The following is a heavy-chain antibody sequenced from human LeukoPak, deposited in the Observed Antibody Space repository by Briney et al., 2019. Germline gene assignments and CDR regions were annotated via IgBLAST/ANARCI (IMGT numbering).Heavy chain of an antibody. CDR1: GLTFNNYA. D-gene: IGHD2-2*01. CDR3: VKGPLIPATYSYYYAMDV. J-gene: IGHJ6*02. Sequence: GGSLRLSCAASGLTFNNYAMTWVRQAPGKGLEWVSAISGSGGNTYYADSVKGRFTISRDNSKNTLYLQMNSLRAEDTAVYYCVKGPLIPATYSYYYAMDVWGQGTTVTVSS. CDR2: ISGSGGNT. V-gene: IGHV3-23*01.